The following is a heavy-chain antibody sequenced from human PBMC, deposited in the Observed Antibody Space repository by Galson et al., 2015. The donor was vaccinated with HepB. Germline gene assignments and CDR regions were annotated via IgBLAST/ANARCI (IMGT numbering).Heavy chain of an antibody. CDR2: IYYSGST. V-gene: IGHV4-59*01. CDR3: ARASQQWLVTFDY. Sequence: LSLTCTVSGGSISSYYWSWIRQPPGKGLEWIGYIYYSGSTNYNPSLKSRVTISADTSKDQFSLKLSSVTAADTAVYYCARASQQWLVTFDYWGQGTLVTVSS. CDR1: GGSISSYY. J-gene: IGHJ4*02. D-gene: IGHD6-19*01.